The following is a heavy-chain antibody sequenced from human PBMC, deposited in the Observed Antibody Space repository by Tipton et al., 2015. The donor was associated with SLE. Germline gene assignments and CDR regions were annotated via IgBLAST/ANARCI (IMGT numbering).Heavy chain of an antibody. CDR1: GGSISSYY. V-gene: IGHV4-59*08. D-gene: IGHD6-19*01. CDR2: IYYSGST. Sequence: TLSLTCTVSGGSISSYYWSWIRQPPGKGLEWIGYIYYSGSTNYNPSLKSRVTISVDTSKNQFSLKLSSVTAADTAVYYCARHGGYSSGWHDYWGQGTPVTVSS. J-gene: IGHJ4*02. CDR3: ARHGGYSSGWHDY.